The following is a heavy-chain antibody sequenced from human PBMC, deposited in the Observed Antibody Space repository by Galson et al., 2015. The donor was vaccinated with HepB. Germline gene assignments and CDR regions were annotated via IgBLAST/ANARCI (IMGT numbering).Heavy chain of an antibody. CDR3: ARDQWELLPDGAFDL. D-gene: IGHD1-26*01. J-gene: IGHJ3*01. V-gene: IGHV3-21*01. CDR2: ISGTSSYR. Sequence: SLRLSCAASGFTFSIYSMNWVRQAPGKGLEWVSSISGTSSYRFYAESVKGRFTLSRDNTNNTLYLQVDSLRAEDTAVYYCARDQWELLPDGAFDLWGKGTLVTVSS. CDR1: GFTFSIYS.